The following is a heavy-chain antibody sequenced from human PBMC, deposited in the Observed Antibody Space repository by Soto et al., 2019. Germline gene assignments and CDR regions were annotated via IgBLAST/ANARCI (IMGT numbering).Heavy chain of an antibody. Sequence: QVQLVQSGAEVKQPGASASVSCKASGYNFTTYVVHWLRQAPGQGPEWMGWINCGSGNTVYSQKFQGRVTFTMDTSARTAYMDLNSLTSGDTAVYYCASGYTSGWTFDFWGRRTLVTVSS. CDR3: ASGYTSGWTFDF. V-gene: IGHV1-3*01. J-gene: IGHJ4*02. D-gene: IGHD6-19*01. CDR2: INCGSGNT. CDR1: GYNFTTYV.